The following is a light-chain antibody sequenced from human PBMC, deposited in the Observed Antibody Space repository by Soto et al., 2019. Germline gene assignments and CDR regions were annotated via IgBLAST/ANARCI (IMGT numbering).Light chain of an antibody. CDR1: QSITNY. J-gene: IGKJ1*01. CDR3: QQYSTYTPRT. CDR2: AAS. V-gene: IGKV1-39*01. Sequence: MTLSPSALSANIRDRVTITCRASQSITNYLNWYQHKPGQAPNLLIYAASTLQAGVPSRFRGSGSGTDFTLTISSLQPEDFATYFCQQYSTYTPRTFAQGTKV.